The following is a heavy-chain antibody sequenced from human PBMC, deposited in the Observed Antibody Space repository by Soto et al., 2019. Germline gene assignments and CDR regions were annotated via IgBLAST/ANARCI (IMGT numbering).Heavy chain of an antibody. J-gene: IGHJ4*02. D-gene: IGHD2-21*01. CDR2: ISGSGGST. CDR1: GFTFSSYA. V-gene: IGHV3-23*01. CDR3: XXXXAXXVVVIAIGD. Sequence: GSLRLSCAASGFTFSSYAMSWVRQAPGKGLEWVSAISGSGGSTYYADSVKGRFTISRDNSKNTLYLQMTSLRAAHTAVYSCXXXXAXXVVVIAIGDWGQATLVTVSS.